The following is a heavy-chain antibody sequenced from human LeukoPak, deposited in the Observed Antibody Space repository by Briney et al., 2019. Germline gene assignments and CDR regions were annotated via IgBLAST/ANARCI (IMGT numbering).Heavy chain of an antibody. CDR2: INPNSGGT. Sequence: ASVKVSCKASGYTFTGYYMHWVRQAPGQWLEWMGRINPNSGGTNYAQKFQGRVTMTRDTSISTAYMELSRLRSDDTAVYYCAREARLGCSGGSCFNDAFDIWGQGTMVTVSS. D-gene: IGHD2-15*01. V-gene: IGHV1-2*06. CDR1: GYTFTGYY. J-gene: IGHJ3*02. CDR3: AREARLGCSGGSCFNDAFDI.